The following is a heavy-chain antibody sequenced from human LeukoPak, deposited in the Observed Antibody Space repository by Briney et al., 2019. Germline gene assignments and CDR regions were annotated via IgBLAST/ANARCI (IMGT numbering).Heavy chain of an antibody. J-gene: IGHJ4*02. V-gene: IGHV3-21*01. CDR2: ISGSSSYK. D-gene: IGHD2-2*01. CDR3: VRRGGYCTSTSCFGPLNY. Sequence: GGSLRLSCAASGFSFSDYTMNWVRQAPGKGLEWVSSISGSSSYKYYADSVKGRFTISRDNAKKSLFLQMNSLRAEDTAIYYCVRRGGYCTSTSCFGPLNYWGQGTLVTVSS. CDR1: GFSFSDYT.